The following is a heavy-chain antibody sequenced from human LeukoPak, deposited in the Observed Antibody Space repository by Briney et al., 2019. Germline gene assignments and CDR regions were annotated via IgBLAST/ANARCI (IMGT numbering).Heavy chain of an antibody. Sequence: ASVKVSCKASGYTFTSYGISWVRQAPGQGLEWMGWISAYNGNTNYAQKLQGRVTMTTDTSTSTDYMELRSLRSDDTAVYYCARVGYCSSTSCYPPFDYWGQGTLVTVSS. CDR3: ARVGYCSSTSCYPPFDY. CDR2: ISAYNGNT. V-gene: IGHV1-18*01. J-gene: IGHJ4*02. D-gene: IGHD2-2*01. CDR1: GYTFTSYG.